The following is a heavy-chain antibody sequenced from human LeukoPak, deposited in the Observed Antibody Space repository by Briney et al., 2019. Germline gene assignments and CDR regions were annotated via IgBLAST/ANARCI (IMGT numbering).Heavy chain of an antibody. CDR1: GFTFISYS. CDR2: ITGSGGTT. V-gene: IGHV3-23*01. Sequence: GGSLRLSCAASGFTFISYSIHWVRQAPGKGLEWVSGITGSGGTTYYADSVKGRFTISRDNSKNTLYLQMNSPRAEDTAAYYCAKDGNWARFENWGQGTLVTVSS. J-gene: IGHJ4*02. D-gene: IGHD7-27*01. CDR3: AKDGNWARFEN.